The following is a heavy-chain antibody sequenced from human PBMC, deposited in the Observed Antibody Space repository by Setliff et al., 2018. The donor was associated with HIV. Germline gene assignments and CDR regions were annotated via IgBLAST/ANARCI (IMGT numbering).Heavy chain of an antibody. D-gene: IGHD2-21*01. CDR1: GGSISTYY. J-gene: IGHJ4*02. CDR3: ARQIGGGHWALDY. V-gene: IGHV4-59*08. CDR2: IFYSGST. Sequence: TLSLTCNVSGGSISTYYWSWIRQPPGKGLEWIGYIFYSGSTNYNPSLKSRVTISLDTSKNQFSLKLTSVTAADTAVYYCARQIGGGHWALDYWGQGVPVTVSS.